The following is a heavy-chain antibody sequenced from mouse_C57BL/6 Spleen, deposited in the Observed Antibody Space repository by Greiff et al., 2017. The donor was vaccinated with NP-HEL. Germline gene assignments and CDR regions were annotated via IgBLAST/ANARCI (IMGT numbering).Heavy chain of an antibody. Sequence: VQLQQSGPELVKPGASVKISCKASGYTFTDYYMNWVKQSHGKSLEWIGDINPNNGGTSYNQKFKGKATLTVDKSSSTAYMELRSLTSEDSAVYYCARRPSLHYGSSHWYFDVWGTGTTVTVSS. CDR3: ARRPSLHYGSSHWYFDV. V-gene: IGHV1-26*01. J-gene: IGHJ1*03. CDR2: INPNNGGT. CDR1: GYTFTDYY. D-gene: IGHD1-1*01.